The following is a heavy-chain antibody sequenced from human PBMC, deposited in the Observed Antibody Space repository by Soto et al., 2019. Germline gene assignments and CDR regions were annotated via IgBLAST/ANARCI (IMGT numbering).Heavy chain of an antibody. CDR3: ARAVEMYASGWYYFDY. CDR1: GGSISSHY. V-gene: IGHV4-59*11. D-gene: IGHD6-19*01. J-gene: IGHJ4*02. Sequence: QVQLQESGPGLVKPSETLSLTCTVSGGSISSHYWSWIRQPPGKGLAWIGFIYYSESSNYNPSLQSRVTISVDTSKNQFSLRLTSVTAADTAVYYCARAVEMYASGWYYFDYWGQGTLVTVSS. CDR2: IYYSESS.